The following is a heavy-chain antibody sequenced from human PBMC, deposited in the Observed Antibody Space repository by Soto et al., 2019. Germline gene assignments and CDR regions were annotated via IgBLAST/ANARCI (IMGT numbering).Heavy chain of an antibody. V-gene: IGHV1-18*01. CDR3: AIKPGIAVAGTTGYFDY. D-gene: IGHD6-19*01. J-gene: IGHJ4*02. CDR1: GYTFTSYS. CDR2: ISAYNGNT. Sequence: QVQLVQSGAEVKKPGASVKVSCKASGYTFTSYSISWVRQAPGQGLEWMGWISAYNGNTNYAQKLQGRVTMTTDTSTSTAYMELRSLRSDDTAVYYCAIKPGIAVAGTTGYFDYWGQGTLVTVSS.